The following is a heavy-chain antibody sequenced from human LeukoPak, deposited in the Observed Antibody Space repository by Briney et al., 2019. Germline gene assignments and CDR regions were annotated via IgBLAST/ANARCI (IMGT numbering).Heavy chain of an antibody. J-gene: IGHJ5*02. CDR3: ARHPQEFRSDWFDP. CDR1: GASSSDFY. D-gene: IGHD3-10*01. CDR2: IFHTGST. V-gene: IGHV4-59*08. Sequence: ASETLSLTCTVSGASSSDFYWSWIRQSPEKGLEWIGYIFHTGSTNYNPSLKRRVTISMNTSKNQSSLRLTSVTAADTAVYYCARHPQEFRSDWFDPWGQGTLVTVSS.